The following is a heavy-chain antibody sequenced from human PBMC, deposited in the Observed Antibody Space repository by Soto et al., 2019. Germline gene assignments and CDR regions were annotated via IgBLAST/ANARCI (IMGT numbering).Heavy chain of an antibody. V-gene: IGHV3-23*01. CDR3: AKAPTAAGTYWVDY. J-gene: IGHJ4*02. CDR2: IGGSGITP. Sequence: EVQLLESGGGLVQPGGSLRLSCAASRFTFSSYSMSWVRQAPGKGLEWVSAIGGSGITPYYADSVKGRFTISRDNSKNTLYLQMNSLRADDTAVYYCAKAPTAAGTYWVDYWGQGTLVTVSS. CDR1: RFTFSSYS. D-gene: IGHD6-13*01.